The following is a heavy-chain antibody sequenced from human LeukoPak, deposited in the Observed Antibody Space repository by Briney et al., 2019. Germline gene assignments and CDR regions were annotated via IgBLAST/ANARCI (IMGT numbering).Heavy chain of an antibody. CDR2: IDGDGSST. CDR3: ARGYSGYFYY. D-gene: IGHD5-12*01. J-gene: IGHJ4*02. V-gene: IGHV3-74*01. Sequence: GGSLRLSCAPSVFTLSSYWMQWVRQAPEKGLVWVSRIDGDGSSTNYADSVKGRFTIYRENAKNTLYLQMNSLRAEDTAVYYCARGYSGYFYYWGQGTLVTVSS. CDR1: VFTLSSYW.